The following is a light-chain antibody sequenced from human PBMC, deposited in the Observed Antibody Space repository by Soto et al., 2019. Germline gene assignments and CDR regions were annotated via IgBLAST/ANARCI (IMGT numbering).Light chain of an antibody. CDR2: KIS. CDR3: IQAAQSPWT. J-gene: IGKJ1*01. Sequence: DIVLTQTPLSSPVTLGQSASISCRSSQSLVHSDGNTYLSWLHQRPGQPPRLLIYKISHHFPGVPDRFSGSGAGTDFKLEIARVEAEDVGVYYCIQAAQSPWTFGQGTKVEI. V-gene: IGKV2-24*01. CDR1: QSLVHSDGNTY.